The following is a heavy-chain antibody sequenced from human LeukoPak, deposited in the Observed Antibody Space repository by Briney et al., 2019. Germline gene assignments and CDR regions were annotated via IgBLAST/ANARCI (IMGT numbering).Heavy chain of an antibody. D-gene: IGHD2-2*01. CDR3: ARVGFTTSWSNFDY. CDR2: IHPRSGDT. V-gene: IGHV1-2*02. CDR1: GYSFTAFY. Sequence: ASVKVSCKASGYSFTAFYIHWVRQAPGQGLEWMGWIHPRSGDTRYAQKFQGRVTMASDTSISTAYMELSSLISDDTAVYYCARVGFTTSWSNFDYWGQGTLVTVSS. J-gene: IGHJ4*02.